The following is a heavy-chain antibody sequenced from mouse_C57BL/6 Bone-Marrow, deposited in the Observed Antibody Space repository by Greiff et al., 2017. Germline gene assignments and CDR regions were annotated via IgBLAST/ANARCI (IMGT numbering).Heavy chain of an antibody. CDR1: GYTFTSYW. CDR3: ARNYDYDVEFAY. Sequence: VQLQQPGAELVMPGASVKLSCKASGYTFTSYWMHWVQQRPGQGLEWIGEIDPSDSYTNYNQKFKGKSTLTVDKSSSTAYMQLSSLTSEDSAVYYCARNYDYDVEFAYWGQGTLVTVSA. CDR2: IDPSDSYT. V-gene: IGHV1-69*01. J-gene: IGHJ3*01. D-gene: IGHD2-4*01.